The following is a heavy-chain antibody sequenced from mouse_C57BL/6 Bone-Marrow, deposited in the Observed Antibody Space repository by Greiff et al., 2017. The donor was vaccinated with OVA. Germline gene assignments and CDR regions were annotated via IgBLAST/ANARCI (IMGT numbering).Heavy chain of an antibody. J-gene: IGHJ2*01. CDR2: IDPSDSYT. Sequence: QVQLQQPGAELVKPGASVKLSCKASGYTFTSYWMQWVKQRPGQGLEWIGEIDPSDSYTNYNQKFKGKATLTVDTSSSTAYMQLRSLTSEDSAVYYCAREVYWGQGTTLTVSS. CDR1: GYTFTSYW. V-gene: IGHV1-50*01. CDR3: AREVY.